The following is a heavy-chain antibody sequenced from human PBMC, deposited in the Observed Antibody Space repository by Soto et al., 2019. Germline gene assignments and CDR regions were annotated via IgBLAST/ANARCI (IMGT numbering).Heavy chain of an antibody. CDR1: GYTFTSYG. J-gene: IGHJ4*02. V-gene: IGHV1-18*04. CDR2: ITTYNGNT. Sequence: AAVKVSCQASGYTFTSYGSSWVRQAPGQGLEWMGWITTYNGNTNYAQKLHGRATMTTDTSTITAYKVLSSLRSDDAVDYYSAKYSDFGVVINDYWGQGTLVTVSS. D-gene: IGHD3-3*01. CDR3: AKYSDFGVVINDY.